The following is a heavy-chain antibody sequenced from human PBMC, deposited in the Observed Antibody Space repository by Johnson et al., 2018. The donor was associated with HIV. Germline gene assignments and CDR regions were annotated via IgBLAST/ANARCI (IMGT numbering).Heavy chain of an antibody. CDR3: AKDRNWGRLFDGFDI. D-gene: IGHD7-27*01. J-gene: IGHJ3*02. Sequence: QVQLVESGGGVVQPGRSLRLSCAASGFTVSSNYMSWVRQAPGKGLEWVAVISYDGSNKYYADSVKGRFTISRDSSKNTLYLQMNSLRAEDTAVYYCAKDRNWGRLFDGFDIWGRGTMVTVSS. CDR2: ISYDGSNK. CDR1: GFTVSSNY. V-gene: IGHV3-30*18.